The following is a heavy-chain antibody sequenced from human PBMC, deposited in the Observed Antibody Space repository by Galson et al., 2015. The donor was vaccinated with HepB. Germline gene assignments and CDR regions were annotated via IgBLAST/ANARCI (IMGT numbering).Heavy chain of an antibody. V-gene: IGHV3-30*04. CDR3: ARAWGYYESSDY. Sequence: SLRLSCAASGFIFSDFAMHWARQAPGKGLEWVAVTSSDGRNKYYGDSVKGRFTVSRDNPNSTLYLQMTNLRPEDTAMYYCARAWGYYESSDYWGQGTLITVSS. D-gene: IGHD3-22*01. J-gene: IGHJ4*02. CDR2: TSSDGRNK. CDR1: GFIFSDFA.